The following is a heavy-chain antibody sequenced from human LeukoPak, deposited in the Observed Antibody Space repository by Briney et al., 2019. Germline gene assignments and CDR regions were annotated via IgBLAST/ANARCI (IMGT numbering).Heavy chain of an antibody. CDR3: AKDIGSDDSSGYYYSLFDY. J-gene: IGHJ4*02. CDR2: ISGSGGST. D-gene: IGHD3-22*01. CDR1: GFTFSSYA. V-gene: IGHV3-23*01. Sequence: GGSLRLSCAASGFTFSSYAMSWVRQAPGKGLEWVSAISGSGGSTYYADSVKGRFTISRDNTKNTLYLQMNSLRAEDTAVYYCAKDIGSDDSSGYYYSLFDYWGQGTLVTVSS.